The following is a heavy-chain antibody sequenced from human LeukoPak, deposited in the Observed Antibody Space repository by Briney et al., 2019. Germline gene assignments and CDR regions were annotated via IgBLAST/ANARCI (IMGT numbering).Heavy chain of an antibody. CDR3: ASRPNIVATIGNYFDY. V-gene: IGHV3-48*01. CDR1: GFTFSSYS. D-gene: IGHD5-12*01. Sequence: PGGSLRLSCAASGFTFSSYSMNWVRQAPGKGLEWVSYISSRSATIYYADSVKGRFTISRDNAKNSLYLQMNSLRAEDTAVYYCASRPNIVATIGNYFDYWGQGTLVTVSS. J-gene: IGHJ4*02. CDR2: ISSRSATI.